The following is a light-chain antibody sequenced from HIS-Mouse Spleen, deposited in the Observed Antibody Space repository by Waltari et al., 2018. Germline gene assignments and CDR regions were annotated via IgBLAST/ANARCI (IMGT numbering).Light chain of an antibody. CDR3: SSYTSSSFNVV. J-gene: IGLJ2*01. CDR1: ISDVGCYNY. Sequence: QSALTQPASGAGSPGQSITISCTGTISDVGCYNYVPWYQQPPGKAPKLVIYDAINRPSGVSNGFSGSKSGNTASLTISGLQADDEADYYCSSYTSSSFNVVFGGGTKLTVL. V-gene: IGLV2-14*03. CDR2: DAI.